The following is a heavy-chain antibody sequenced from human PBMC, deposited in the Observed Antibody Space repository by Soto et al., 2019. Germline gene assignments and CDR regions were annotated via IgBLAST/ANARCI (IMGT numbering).Heavy chain of an antibody. D-gene: IGHD3-10*01. CDR2: ISGSGGST. Sequence: GGSLRLSCAASGFTFSSYAMSWVRQAPGKGLEWVSAISGSGGSTYYADSVKGRFTISRDNSKNTRYLQMNSLRAEDTAVYYCAKGFSAPYYYGSGSSPFDYWGQGTLVTVSS. V-gene: IGHV3-23*01. CDR1: GFTFSSYA. J-gene: IGHJ4*02. CDR3: AKGFSAPYYYGSGSSPFDY.